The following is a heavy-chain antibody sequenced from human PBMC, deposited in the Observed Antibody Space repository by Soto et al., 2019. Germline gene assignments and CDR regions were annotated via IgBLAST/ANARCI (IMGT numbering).Heavy chain of an antibody. CDR1: GFTFSSYA. J-gene: IGHJ4*02. D-gene: IGHD6-19*01. CDR3: ARDLERSGWYGFDY. Sequence: GGSLRLSCAASGFTFSSYAMHWVRQAPGKGLEWVAVISYDGSNKYYADSVKGRFTISRDNSKNTLYLQMNSLRAEDTAVYYCARDLERSGWYGFDYWGQGTLVTVSS. CDR2: ISYDGSNK. V-gene: IGHV3-30-3*01.